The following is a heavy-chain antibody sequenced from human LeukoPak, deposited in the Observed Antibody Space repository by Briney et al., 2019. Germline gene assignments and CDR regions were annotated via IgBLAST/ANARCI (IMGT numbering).Heavy chain of an antibody. CDR3: ARDPGYGDYWG. D-gene: IGHD4-17*01. V-gene: IGHV4-38-2*02. CDR1: GYSISSGYY. Sequence: PSETLSLTCTVSGYSISSGYYWGWIRQPPGKGLEWIGSIYHSGSTYYNPSLKSRVTISVDTSKNQFSLKLSSVTAADTAVSYCARDPGYGDYWGWGQGTLVTVSS. CDR2: IYHSGST. J-gene: IGHJ4*02.